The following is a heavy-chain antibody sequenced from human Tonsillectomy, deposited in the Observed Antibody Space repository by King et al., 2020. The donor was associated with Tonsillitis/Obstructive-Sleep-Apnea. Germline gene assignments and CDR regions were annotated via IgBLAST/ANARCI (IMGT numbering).Heavy chain of an antibody. CDR3: AKDHSPHTVGYFDS. CDR1: GFTFYNYA. V-gene: IGHV3-23*04. Sequence: VQLVESGGGLVQPGGSLRLSCAASGFTFYNYAISWVRQAPGKGLEWVSSIRGGGGRTHHADAVKGRFTISRDNSKNTLYLQMNSLGGEDTAVYYCAKDHSPHTVGYFDSWGQGTLVTVSS. J-gene: IGHJ4*02. D-gene: IGHD4-17*01. CDR2: IRGGGGRT.